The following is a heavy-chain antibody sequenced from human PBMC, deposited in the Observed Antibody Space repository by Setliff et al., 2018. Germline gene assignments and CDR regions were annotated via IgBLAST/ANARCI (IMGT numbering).Heavy chain of an antibody. CDR3: ASGQGYLIDY. J-gene: IGHJ4*01. CDR2: TYSSGAT. D-gene: IGHD2-15*01. V-gene: IGHV3-53*01. CDR1: GFVVTNSE. Sequence: GSLRLSCAASGFVVTNSEMSWVRQAPGKGLEWVSVTYSSGATNYADSVKGRFIISRDDSKNTLYLQMSSLRAEDTAMYYCASGQGYLIDYWGQGILVTVSS.